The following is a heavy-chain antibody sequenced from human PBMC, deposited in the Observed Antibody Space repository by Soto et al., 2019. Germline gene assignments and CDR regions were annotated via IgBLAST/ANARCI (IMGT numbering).Heavy chain of an antibody. CDR1: GVTFSTYT. Sequence: GGSLRLSCIASGVTFSTYTLSWVRQAPGKGLEWLSTISGGGDNTYYADSVKGRFTISRDNSKNTMYLQMNNLRAEDTALYYCAKVTDDQWGQGTLVTVSS. CDR2: ISGGGDNT. CDR3: AKVTDDQ. V-gene: IGHV3-23*01. J-gene: IGHJ4*02.